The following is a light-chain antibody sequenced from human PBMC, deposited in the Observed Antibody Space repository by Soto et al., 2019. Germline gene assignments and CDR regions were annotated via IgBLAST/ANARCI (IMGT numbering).Light chain of an antibody. CDR3: QQRSIWPLT. CDR1: QSISSW. CDR2: DAS. V-gene: IGKV1-5*01. Sequence: DIQMTQSPSTLSASVGDRVTITCRASQSISSWLAWYQQKPGKAPKLLIYDASNRATGIPARFSGSGSGTDFTLTISSLEAEDFAVYYCQQRSIWPLTFGQGTRLEIK. J-gene: IGKJ5*01.